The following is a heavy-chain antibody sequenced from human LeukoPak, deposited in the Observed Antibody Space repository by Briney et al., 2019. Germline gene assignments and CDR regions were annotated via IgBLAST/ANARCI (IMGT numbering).Heavy chain of an antibody. Sequence: SETLSLTCTVSGGSISSYYWSWIRQPPGKGLEWIGYIYYSGTTNYNPSLKSRVTISVDTSKNQFSLKLSSLTAADTAVYYCAREWNDILTGRPIRPGAFDIWGQGTMVTVSS. CDR3: AREWNDILTGRPIRPGAFDI. J-gene: IGHJ3*02. V-gene: IGHV4-59*01. D-gene: IGHD3-9*01. CDR1: GGSISSYY. CDR2: IYYSGTT.